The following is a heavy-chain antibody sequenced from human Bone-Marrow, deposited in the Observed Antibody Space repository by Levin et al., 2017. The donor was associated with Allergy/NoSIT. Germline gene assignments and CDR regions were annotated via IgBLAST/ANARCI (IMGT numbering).Heavy chain of an antibody. V-gene: IGHV3-23*01. CDR2: ISGSGGNT. CDR1: GFIFSNYA. CDR3: AGYDTSAYHSPFDY. J-gene: IGHJ4*02. D-gene: IGHD3-22*01. Sequence: AASVKVSCAASGFIFSNYAINWVRQAPGKGLEWVSQISGSGGNTHYADSVKGRFTFSRDNSKNTLYLQMNSLRAEDTAVYYCAGYDTSAYHSPFDYWGQGTLVTVSS.